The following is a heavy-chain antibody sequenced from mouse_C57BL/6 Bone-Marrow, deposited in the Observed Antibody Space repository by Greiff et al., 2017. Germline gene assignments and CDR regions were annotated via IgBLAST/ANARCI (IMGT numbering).Heavy chain of an antibody. V-gene: IGHV1-53*01. J-gene: IGHJ1*03. D-gene: IGHD1-1*02. CDR1: GYTFTRYW. CDR3: AISVERYFDV. CDR2: ILPSNGGT. Sequence: QVHVKQPGTELVKPGASVKLSCKASGYTFTRYWMHWVKQRPGQGLEWIGNILPSNGGTNYDEPFKSKATLTVDKSSSTAYVQLSSLTSEDSAVYYCAISVERYFDVWGTGTTVTVSS.